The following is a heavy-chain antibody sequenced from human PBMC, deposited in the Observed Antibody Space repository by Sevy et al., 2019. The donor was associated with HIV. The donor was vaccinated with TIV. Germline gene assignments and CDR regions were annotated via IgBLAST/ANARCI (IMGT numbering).Heavy chain of an antibody. CDR1: GFTFSSYE. V-gene: IGHV3-48*03. Sequence: GESLKISCAASGFTFSSYEMNLVRQAPGKGLEWVSYISNSGTTLSYSDSVRGRFTISRDNARNSLYLQMISLRAEDTAVYYCARDLPPSATAVAHFDYWGQGTLVTVSS. D-gene: IGHD4-17*01. CDR3: ARDLPPSATAVAHFDY. CDR2: ISNSGTTL. J-gene: IGHJ4*02.